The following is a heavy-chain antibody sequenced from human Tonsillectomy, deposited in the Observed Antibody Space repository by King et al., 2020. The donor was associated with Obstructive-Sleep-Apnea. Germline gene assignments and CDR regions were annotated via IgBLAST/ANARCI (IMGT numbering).Heavy chain of an antibody. CDR3: ARDLADYGSGSYYLTFHFDY. Sequence: QLQESGPGLVKPSENLSLTCTVSGGSISSSSYYWGWIRQPPGKGLEWIGSIYYSGSTYYNPSLKSRVTISVDTSKNQFSLKLSSVTAADKAVDYCARDLADYGSGSYYLTFHFDYWGQGTLVTVSS. CDR2: IYYSGST. J-gene: IGHJ4*02. CDR1: GGSISSSSYY. V-gene: IGHV4-39*07. D-gene: IGHD3-10*01.